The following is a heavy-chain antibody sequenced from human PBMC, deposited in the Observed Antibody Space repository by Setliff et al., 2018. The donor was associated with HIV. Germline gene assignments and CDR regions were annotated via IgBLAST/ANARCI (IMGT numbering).Heavy chain of an antibody. J-gene: IGHJ3*02. V-gene: IGHV1-2*02. CDR2: INPNSGGT. CDR1: GYTFTGYY. CDR3: ASKVYCTNGVCLDAFDI. D-gene: IGHD2-8*01. Sequence: GASVKVSCKASGYTFTGYYMHWVRQAPGQGLEWMGWINPNSGGTKYAQKFQGRVTMTRDTSISTAYMELSRLRSDDTAVYYCASKVYCTNGVCLDAFDIWGQGTMVTVSS.